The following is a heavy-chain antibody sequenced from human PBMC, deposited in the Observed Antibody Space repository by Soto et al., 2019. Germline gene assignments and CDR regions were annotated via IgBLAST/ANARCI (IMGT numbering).Heavy chain of an antibody. CDR1: GGSFSGYY. J-gene: IGHJ4*02. D-gene: IGHD3-16*01. CDR2: INHSGST. Sequence: SETLSLTCAVYGGSFSGYYWSWIRQPPGKGLEWIGEINHSGSTNYNPSLKSRVTISVDTSKNQFSLKLSSVTAADTAVYYCARSTYYFDYWGQGTLVTVSS. V-gene: IGHV4-34*01. CDR3: ARSTYYFDY.